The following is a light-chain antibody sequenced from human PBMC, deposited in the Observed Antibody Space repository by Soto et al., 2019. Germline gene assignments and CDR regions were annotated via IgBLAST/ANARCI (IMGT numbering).Light chain of an antibody. J-gene: IGKJ1*01. Sequence: EIVMTQSPATLSVSPGERATLSCRASQSVSSNLAWYQQKPGQAPRLLIYGASTRATGIPARFSGSGSGTEFTPTISILQSEDFAVYYCQQYNNWLWTFGQGTRVEIK. V-gene: IGKV3-15*01. CDR3: QQYNNWLWT. CDR1: QSVSSN. CDR2: GAS.